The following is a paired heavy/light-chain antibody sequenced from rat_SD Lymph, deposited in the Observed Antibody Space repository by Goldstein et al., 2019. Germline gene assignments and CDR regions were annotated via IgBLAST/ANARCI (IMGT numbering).Light chain of an antibody. V-gene: IGKV8S4*01. J-gene: IGKJ1*01. Sequence: DIVMTQTPSSQAVSAGEKVTMSCKSSQSLLYSENKKNYLAWYQQKPGQSPKLLISWASTRESGVPDRFIGSGSGTDFTLTISSVQAEDLAVYYCEQYYDTWTFGGGTKLELK. CDR1: QSLLYSENKKNY. CDR3: EQYYDTWT. CDR2: WAS.
Heavy chain of an antibody. CDR3: ARRGDYFDY. V-gene: IGHV5-34*01. J-gene: IGHJ2*01. Sequence: EVQLVESGGGLVQPGRSLKLSCLASGFTFSNYGMNWIRQAPGKGLEWVASISSSSSYIYYADTVKGRFTISRDNAKNTLYLQMTSLRSEDTALYYCARRGDYFDYWGQGVMVTVSS. CDR1: GFTFSNYG. CDR2: ISSSSSYI. D-gene: IGHD4-3*01.